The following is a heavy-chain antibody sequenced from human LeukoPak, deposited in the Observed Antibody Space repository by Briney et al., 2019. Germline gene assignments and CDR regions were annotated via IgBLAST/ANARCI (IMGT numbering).Heavy chain of an antibody. CDR1: GGSFSGYY. D-gene: IGHD6-19*01. Sequence: SETLSLTCAVYGGSFSGYYWSWIRQPPGKGLEWIGEINHSGSTNYNPSLKSRVAISVDTSKNQFSLKLSSVTAADTAVYYCARGGIYSSGWSRTLLVAAGYDYWGQGTLVTVSS. CDR2: INHSGST. J-gene: IGHJ4*02. CDR3: ARGGIYSSGWSRTLLVAAGYDY. V-gene: IGHV4-34*01.